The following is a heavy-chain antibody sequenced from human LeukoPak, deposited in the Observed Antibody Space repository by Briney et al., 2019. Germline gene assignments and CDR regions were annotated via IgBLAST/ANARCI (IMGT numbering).Heavy chain of an antibody. J-gene: IGHJ4*02. CDR3: ARVSSTSGWYALDY. V-gene: IGHV4-4*07. Sequence: PSETLSLTCSVSGGSINNYYGNWIRQPAGKGLEWIGRIYSTGTTNYNPSLKSRVTMSVDTSKNQLSLKLTSVSAADTAVYYCARVSSTSGWYALDYWGQGTLVTVSS. CDR1: GGSINNYY. D-gene: IGHD6-19*01. CDR2: IYSTGTT.